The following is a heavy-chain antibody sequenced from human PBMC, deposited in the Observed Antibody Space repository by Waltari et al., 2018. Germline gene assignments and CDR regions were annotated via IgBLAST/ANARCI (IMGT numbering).Heavy chain of an antibody. Sequence: QVQLVQSGAEVKKPGASVKVSCKASGYTFTRHYMHWVRQAPGQGLEWMGIINPSGGSTSYAQKFQGRVTMTRDTSTSTVYMELSSLRSEDTAVYYCAREESGSYSRSEAFDIWGQGTMVTVSS. CDR3: AREESGSYSRSEAFDI. D-gene: IGHD1-26*01. CDR2: INPSGGST. J-gene: IGHJ3*02. CDR1: GYTFTRHY. V-gene: IGHV1-46*01.